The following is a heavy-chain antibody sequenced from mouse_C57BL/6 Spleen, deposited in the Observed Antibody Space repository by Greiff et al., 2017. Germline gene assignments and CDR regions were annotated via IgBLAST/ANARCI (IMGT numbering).Heavy chain of an antibody. CDR2: INPNNGGT. J-gene: IGHJ3*01. CDR1: GYTFTDYN. Sequence: VQLQQSGPELVKPGASVKISCKASGYTFTDYNMDWVKQSPGKSLEWIGDINPNNGGTNYNQKFKGKATLTVDQSSSTAYMELRSLTSEDTAVYYCARVYYDYDEFAYWGQGTLVTVSA. V-gene: IGHV1-18*01. CDR3: ARVYYDYDEFAY. D-gene: IGHD2-4*01.